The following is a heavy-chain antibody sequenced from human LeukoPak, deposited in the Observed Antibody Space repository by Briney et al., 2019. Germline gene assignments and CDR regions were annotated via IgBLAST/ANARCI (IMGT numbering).Heavy chain of an antibody. CDR3: ARALRPIVEASTGIDY. V-gene: IGHV1-18*01. Sequence: ASVKVSCKASGYIFTSYGITWVRQAPGQGLERVGWISAYNDNTYYAQKFQGRVTMTTDTSTSTAYMELRSLRSDDTAVYYCARALRPIVEASTGIDYWGQGSLVIVSS. CDR2: ISAYNDNT. D-gene: IGHD6-19*01. CDR1: GYIFTSYG. J-gene: IGHJ4*02.